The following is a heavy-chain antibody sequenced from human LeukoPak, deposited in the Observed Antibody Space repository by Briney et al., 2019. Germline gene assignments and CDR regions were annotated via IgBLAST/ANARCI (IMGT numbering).Heavy chain of an antibody. Sequence: ASVTVSCKASGYTFTSYAVTWVRQAPGQGLEWVGWINTYTGDTKHAQNLQDRVTVTTDTSTSTAYLELRSLRSDDTAVYYCARSGSWLYMDDWGTGTTVTVSS. CDR2: INTYTGDT. CDR3: ARSGSWLYMDD. CDR1: GYTFTSYA. J-gene: IGHJ6*03. D-gene: IGHD1-26*01. V-gene: IGHV1-18*01.